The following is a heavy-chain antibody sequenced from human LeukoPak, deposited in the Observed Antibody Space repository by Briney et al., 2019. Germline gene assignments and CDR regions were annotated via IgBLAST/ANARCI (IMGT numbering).Heavy chain of an antibody. CDR2: IYSSGST. V-gene: IGHV4-59*08. J-gene: IGHJ5*02. D-gene: IGHD2-15*01. CDR3: ARHSWVAHKLFDP. Sequence: PSETLSLTCTVSGASISGYYWSWIRQPPGKGLEWIGYIYSSGSTNYNPSLKSRVTISVDTSKNQFSLKLSSVTAADTAVYYCARHSWVAHKLFDPLGQPSQVTVSS. CDR1: GASISGYY.